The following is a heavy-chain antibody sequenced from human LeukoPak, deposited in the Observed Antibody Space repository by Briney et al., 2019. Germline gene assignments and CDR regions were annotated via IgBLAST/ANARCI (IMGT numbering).Heavy chain of an antibody. Sequence: SQTLSLTCVVSGGSISPYYWSWIRQSPGKGLEWIGYIDPSGSASYNPSLKSRVTIFVDTSKNLFSLILTSVSASDTAIYYCARDHWLFSSKTWYYYGMDVWGQGTTVTVSS. V-gene: IGHV4-59*01. D-gene: IGHD3-9*01. J-gene: IGHJ6*02. CDR2: IDPSGSA. CDR3: ARDHWLFSSKTWYYYGMDV. CDR1: GGSISPYY.